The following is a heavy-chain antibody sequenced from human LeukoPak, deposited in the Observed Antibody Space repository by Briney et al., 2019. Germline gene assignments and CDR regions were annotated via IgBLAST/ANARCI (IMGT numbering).Heavy chain of an antibody. D-gene: IGHD3-10*01. CDR1: GYTFTGYY. J-gene: IGHJ4*02. Sequence: ASVKVSCQASGYTFTGYYMHWVRQAPGQGLEWMGWINPNSGGTNYAQKFQGRVTMTRDTSISTAYMELSRLRSDDTAVYYCARVGPYGSGSSLFDYWGQGTLVTVSS. V-gene: IGHV1-2*02. CDR2: INPNSGGT. CDR3: ARVGPYGSGSSLFDY.